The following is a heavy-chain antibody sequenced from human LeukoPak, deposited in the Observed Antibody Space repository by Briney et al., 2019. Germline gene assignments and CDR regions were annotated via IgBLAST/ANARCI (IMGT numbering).Heavy chain of an antibody. CDR2: IYYSGST. J-gene: IGHJ4*02. V-gene: IGHV4-39*07. Sequence: SETLSLTCTVSGGSLSSTSYYWGWIRQPPGKGLECIGTIYYSGSTYYNPSLKSRVTISVDTSKNQFSLKLSSVTAVDTAVYYCARGRRYCSGGSCYSSRSTWIGKYFDYWGQGTLVTVSS. CDR1: GGSLSSTSYY. CDR3: ARGRRYCSGGSCYSSRSTWIGKYFDY. D-gene: IGHD2-15*01.